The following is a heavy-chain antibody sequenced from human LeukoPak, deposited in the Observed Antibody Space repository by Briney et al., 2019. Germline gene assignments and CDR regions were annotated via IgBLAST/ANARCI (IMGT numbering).Heavy chain of an antibody. D-gene: IGHD2-21*02. CDR2: INPSGGST. CDR3: ARDRVAYCGGDCYFRGVLGFDY. J-gene: IGHJ4*02. V-gene: IGHV1-46*01. Sequence: ASVKVSCKASGYTFTSYYMHWVRQAPGQGLEWMGIINPSGGSTSYAQKFQGRVTMTRDTSTSTVYMELSSLRSEDSAVYYCARDRVAYCGGDCYFRGVLGFDYWGQGTLVTVSS. CDR1: GYTFTSYY.